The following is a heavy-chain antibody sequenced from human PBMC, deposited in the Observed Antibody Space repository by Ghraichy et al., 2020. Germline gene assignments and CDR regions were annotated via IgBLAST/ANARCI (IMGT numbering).Heavy chain of an antibody. D-gene: IGHD3-22*01. CDR1: GFTFTNYA. J-gene: IGHJ4*02. V-gene: IGHV3-23*01. CDR2: LIDSGGSA. CDR3: AKDALDYYDSSGYYDF. Sequence: LSLTCAASGFTFTNYAMSWVRQAPGKGLEWVSVLIDSGGSAYYADSVKGRFTISRDNSKNTLYLQMNSLRVEDTAVYYCAKDALDYYDSSGYYDFWGQGTLVTVSS.